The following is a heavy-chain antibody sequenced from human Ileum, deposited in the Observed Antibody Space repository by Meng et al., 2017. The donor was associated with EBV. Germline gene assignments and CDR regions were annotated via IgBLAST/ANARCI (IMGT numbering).Heavy chain of an antibody. J-gene: IGHJ4*02. V-gene: IGHV3-74*01. D-gene: IGHD2-21*01. CDR2: INSDGTNT. CDR1: GFTFSCHW. Sequence: DVQLVEAGGGLVQPGGSLRLSCAASGFTFSCHWMHWVRQAAGKGLVWVSRINSDGTNTNCADSVRGRLTISRDNAKNTVYLQMNNLRADDTAVYYCAKDCFGDKDSWGQGTLVTVSS. CDR3: AKDCFGDKDS.